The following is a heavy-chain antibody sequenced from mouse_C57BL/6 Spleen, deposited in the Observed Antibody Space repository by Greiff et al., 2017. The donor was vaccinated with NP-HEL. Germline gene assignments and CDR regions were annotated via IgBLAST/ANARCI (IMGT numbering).Heavy chain of an antibody. D-gene: IGHD2-4*01. CDR2: IDPSDSYT. Sequence: VQLQQPGAELVMPGASVKLSCKASGYTFTSYWMHWVKQRPGQGLEWIGEIDPSDSYTNYNQKFKGKSTLTVDKSSSTAYMQLSSLTSEDSAVYYCARIRGGDAMDYWGQGTSVTVSS. CDR1: GYTFTSYW. J-gene: IGHJ4*01. CDR3: ARIRGGDAMDY. V-gene: IGHV1-69*01.